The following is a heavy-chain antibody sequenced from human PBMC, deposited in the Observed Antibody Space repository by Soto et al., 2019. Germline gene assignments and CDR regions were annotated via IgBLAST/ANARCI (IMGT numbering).Heavy chain of an antibody. CDR3: ARTYCGGDCYGWFDP. CDR2: IYYSGST. D-gene: IGHD2-21*02. CDR1: GGSISSYY. J-gene: IGHJ5*02. V-gene: IGHV4-59*08. Sequence: SETLSLTCAVSGGSISSYYWSWIRQPPGKGLEWIGYIYYSGSTNYNPSLKSRVTISVDTSKNQFSLKLSSVTAADTAVYYCARTYCGGDCYGWFDPWGQGTLVTVSS.